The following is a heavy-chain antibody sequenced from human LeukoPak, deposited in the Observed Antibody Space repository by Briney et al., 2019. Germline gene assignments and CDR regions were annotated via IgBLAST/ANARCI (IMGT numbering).Heavy chain of an antibody. V-gene: IGHV3-21*01. D-gene: IGHD5-12*01. Sequence: PGGSLRLSCAASGFTFSSYEMNWVCQAPGKGLEWVSSISSSSSSYIYYADSVKGRFTISRDNAKNSLYLQMNSLRAEDTAVYYCAREHSGYDFPGRDYYYMDVWGKGTTVTVSS. CDR2: ISSSSSSYI. CDR3: AREHSGYDFPGRDYYYMDV. J-gene: IGHJ6*03. CDR1: GFTFSSYE.